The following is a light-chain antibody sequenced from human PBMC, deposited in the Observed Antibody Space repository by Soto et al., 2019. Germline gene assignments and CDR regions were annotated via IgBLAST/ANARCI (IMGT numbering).Light chain of an antibody. CDR3: QHYNSYPLT. CDR1: QSISSW. CDR2: DAS. V-gene: IGKV1-5*01. Sequence: DIQMTQSPSTLSASVGDRVTITCRASQSISSWLAWYQQKPGKAPKLLIYDASSLESGVPSRFSGSGSGTEFTLTLSILQPDDFATYYGQHYNSYPLTFGGGPKVEIK. J-gene: IGKJ4*01.